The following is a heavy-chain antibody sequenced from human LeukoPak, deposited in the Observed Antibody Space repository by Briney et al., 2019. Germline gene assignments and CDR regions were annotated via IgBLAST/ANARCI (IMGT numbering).Heavy chain of an antibody. CDR2: INQDGSEI. CDR3: ARIGPGRDPSYLDL. CDR1: GFTPISYW. V-gene: IGHV3-7*01. J-gene: IGHJ5*02. D-gene: IGHD3-10*01. Sequence: GGSLRLTCVLSGFTPISYWMTWVRQAPGKGLEWVANINQDGSEIFYVDSVKGRFTISRDNAKTSFYLQMNSLRAEDTALYYCARIGPGRDPSYLDLWGQGALVTVSS.